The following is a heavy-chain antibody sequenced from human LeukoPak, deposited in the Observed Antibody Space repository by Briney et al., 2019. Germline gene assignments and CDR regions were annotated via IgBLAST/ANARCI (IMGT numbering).Heavy chain of an antibody. CDR1: GYSFTSYW. V-gene: IGHV5-51*01. J-gene: IGHJ4*02. CDR2: IYPGDSDT. CDR3: ARSGYSYGYTSYFDY. Sequence: GESLKISCKGSGYSFTSYWIGWVRQMPGKGLEWMGIIYPGDSDTRYSPSFQGQVTISADKSISTAYLQWSSLKASDTAMYYCARSGYSYGYTSYFDYWGQGTLVTASS. D-gene: IGHD5-18*01.